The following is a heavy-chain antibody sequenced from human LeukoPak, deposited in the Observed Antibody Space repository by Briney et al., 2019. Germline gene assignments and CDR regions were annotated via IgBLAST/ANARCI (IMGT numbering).Heavy chain of an antibody. V-gene: IGHV3-53*01. CDR1: GFTVSTSY. CDR3: AKDFRRGYGDYEWDY. CDR2: IYSGGST. J-gene: IGHJ4*02. Sequence: GGSLRLSCAASGFTVSTSYQSWVRQAPGKGLEWVSVIYSGGSTYSADSVKGRFTISRDNSKNTLYLQMNSLRAEDTAVYYCAKDFRRGYGDYEWDYWGQGTLVTVSS. D-gene: IGHD4-17*01.